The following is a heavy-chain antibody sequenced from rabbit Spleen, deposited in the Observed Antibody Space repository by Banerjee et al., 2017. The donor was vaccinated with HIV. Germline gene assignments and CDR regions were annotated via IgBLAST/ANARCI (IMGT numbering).Heavy chain of an antibody. CDR2: IGAGVSSTT. D-gene: IGHD4-1*01. J-gene: IGHJ4*01. CDR1: GFSFSYSDY. CDR3: ARDLDGVIGWNFGW. V-gene: IGHV1S40*01. Sequence: QSLEESGGDLVKPGASPTLTCTASGFSFSYSDYMCWVRQPPGKGPEWIACIGAGVSSTTYYATWAKGRFTISKTSSTTVTLQMTSLTAADTATYFCARDLDGVIGWNFGWWGPGTLVTVS.